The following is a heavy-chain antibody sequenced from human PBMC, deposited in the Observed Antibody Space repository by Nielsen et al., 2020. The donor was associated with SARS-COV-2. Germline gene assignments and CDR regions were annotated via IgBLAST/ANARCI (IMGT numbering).Heavy chain of an antibody. D-gene: IGHD3-10*01. V-gene: IGHV4-31*02. CDR3: AREGGSYFDY. J-gene: IGHJ4*02. CDR2: IYYSGST. Sequence: WIHQPPGKGLEWIGYIYYSGSTYYNPSLKSRVTISVDTSKNQFSLKLSSVTAADTAVYYCAREGGSYFDYWGQGTLVTVSS.